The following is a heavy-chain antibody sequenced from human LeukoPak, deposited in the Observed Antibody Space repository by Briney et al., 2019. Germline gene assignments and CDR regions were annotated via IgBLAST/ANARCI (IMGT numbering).Heavy chain of an antibody. D-gene: IGHD6-13*01. V-gene: IGHV1-69*13. CDR3: ARDGGSSWSRLGFRPDYYYYYGMDV. J-gene: IGHJ6*01. CDR1: GGTFSIYA. Sequence: ASVKVSFKSTGGTFSIYASTWVRQSPGQGLEWMGGIIPIFGTANYAQKFQGRVTITADESTSTDYMELSSLRSEDTAVYYCARDGGSSWSRLGFRPDYYYYYGMDVWGRQTTVTVSS. CDR2: IIPIFGTA.